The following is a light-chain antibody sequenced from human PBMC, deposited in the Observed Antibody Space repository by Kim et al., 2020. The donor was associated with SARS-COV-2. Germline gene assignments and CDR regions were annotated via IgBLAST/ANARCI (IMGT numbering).Light chain of an antibody. CDR1: QDISNY. CDR3: QQYVNLPPYT. CDR2: DAS. Sequence: ASVGDRVTITCQASQDISNYLKWYQQKPGKAPKLLIYDASNLEAGVPSRFSGSGSGTDFTFTISSLQPEDIATYYCQQYVNLPPYTFGQGTKLEI. V-gene: IGKV1-33*01. J-gene: IGKJ2*01.